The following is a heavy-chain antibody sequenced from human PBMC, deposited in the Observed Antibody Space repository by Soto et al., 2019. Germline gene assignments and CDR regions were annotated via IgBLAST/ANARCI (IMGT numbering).Heavy chain of an antibody. D-gene: IGHD6-13*01. V-gene: IGHV3-30*18. CDR2: ISYHGSNS. CDR1: GFTFSFYV. Sequence: GGSLRLSCAASGFTFSFYVMHWVRQAPGKGLEWVAVISYHGSNSYYADSVKGRFTISRDNSKNTLYLQMNSLRAEDTAVYYCAKSGSSSWTTSDYWGQGTLVTVSS. J-gene: IGHJ4*02. CDR3: AKSGSSSWTTSDY.